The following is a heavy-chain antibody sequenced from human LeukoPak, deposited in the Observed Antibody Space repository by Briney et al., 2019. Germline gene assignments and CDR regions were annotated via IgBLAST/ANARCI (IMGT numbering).Heavy chain of an antibody. CDR2: IYYSGST. J-gene: IGHJ3*02. V-gene: IGHV4-39*07. Sequence: SETLSLTCTVSGGSISSSSYYWGWIRQPPGKGLEWIGSIYYSGSTYYNPSLKSRVSMSVDTSKNQFSLKLSSVTAADTAVYYCARGYGDNSGAFDIWGQGTMVTVSS. CDR3: ARGYGDNSGAFDI. CDR1: GGSISSSSYY. D-gene: IGHD4-23*01.